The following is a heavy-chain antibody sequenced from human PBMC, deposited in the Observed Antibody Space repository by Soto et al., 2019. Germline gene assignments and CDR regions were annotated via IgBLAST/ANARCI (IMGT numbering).Heavy chain of an antibody. CDR3: ARDKTEYTEGMDV. J-gene: IGHJ6*02. CDR1: GFTFSSYG. V-gene: IGHV3-33*01. CDR2: IWYDGSNK. D-gene: IGHD6-6*01. Sequence: GGSLRLSCAASGFTFSSYGMHWVRQAPGKGLEWVAVIWYDGSNKYYADSVKGRFTISRDNSKNTLYLQMNSLRAEDTAVYYCARDKTEYTEGMDVWGQGTTVTVSS.